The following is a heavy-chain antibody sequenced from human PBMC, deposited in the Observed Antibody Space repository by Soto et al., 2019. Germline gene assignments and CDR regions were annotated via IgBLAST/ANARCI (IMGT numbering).Heavy chain of an antibody. CDR1: GGSISSGTHF. J-gene: IGHJ6*02. CDR3: ARVAWYYSNPDVVDF. V-gene: IGHV4-31*03. D-gene: IGHD4-4*01. Sequence: PSETLSITCTVSGGSISSGTHFWSWIRQQPGQGLEWIGYIYHSGSTYYNPSLKTRVTISLDTSKNQFSLKLNSVTAADSAVYYCARVAWYYSNPDVVDFWGQGTTVTGSS. CDR2: IYHSGST.